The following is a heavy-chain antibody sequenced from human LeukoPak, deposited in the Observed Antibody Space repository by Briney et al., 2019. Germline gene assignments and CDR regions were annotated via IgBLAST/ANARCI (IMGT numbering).Heavy chain of an antibody. J-gene: IGHJ4*02. CDR2: IKQDGSEK. D-gene: IGHD3-3*01. CDR1: GFTFSSYA. V-gene: IGHV3-7*01. CDR3: ARDYAYYDFWSVYYDQGVFDY. Sequence: GGPLRLSCAASGFTFSSYAMTWVRQAPGKGLEWVANIKQDGSEKYYVDSVKGRFTISRDNAKNSLYLQMNSLRAEDTAVYYCARDYAYYDFWSVYYDQGVFDYWGQGTLVTVSS.